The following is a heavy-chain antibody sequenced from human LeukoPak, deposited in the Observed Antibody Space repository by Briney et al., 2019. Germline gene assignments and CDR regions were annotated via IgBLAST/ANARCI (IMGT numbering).Heavy chain of an antibody. J-gene: IGHJ4*02. V-gene: IGHV3-21*01. CDR2: ISSFRTDI. CDR3: ARLKRGSRGYYYFVY. D-gene: IGHD5-12*01. CDR1: GFNFSSYS. Sequence: GGSLRLPCAAPGFNFSSYSINWGRQAPGKGREWVSSISSFRTDIFYVDSVRSRFTVSRDNARNSMDLQMKRLRAEDTSVYCCARLKRGSRGYYYFVYLGQGTLVGVS.